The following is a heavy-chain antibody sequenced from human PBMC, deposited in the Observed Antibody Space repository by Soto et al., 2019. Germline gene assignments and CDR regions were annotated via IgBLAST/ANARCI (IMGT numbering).Heavy chain of an antibody. CDR3: AKGQSVWLGGGYCDY. D-gene: IGHD3-10*01. CDR1: GFTFDDYA. Sequence: EVKLVESGGGLVQPGRSLRLSCAASGFTFDDYAMHWVRQAPGKGLEWVSGISWNSGSIGYADSVKAFFTISRDNAKNSLYLSMNSRRAEETALYSWAKGQSVWLGGGYCDYWGEGTLVTFSS. J-gene: IGHJ4*02. CDR2: ISWNSGSI. V-gene: IGHV3-9*01.